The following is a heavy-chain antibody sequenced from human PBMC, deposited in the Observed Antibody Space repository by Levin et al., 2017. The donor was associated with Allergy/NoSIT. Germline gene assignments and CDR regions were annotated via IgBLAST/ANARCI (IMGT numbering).Heavy chain of an antibody. D-gene: IGHD1-7*01. CDR3: ARVITGTMWGLDV. V-gene: IGHV6-1*01. CDR2: TYYRSKWYS. J-gene: IGHJ6*02. Sequence: SETLSLTCAISGDSVSSNSAAWNWIRQSPSRGLEWLGRTYYRSKWYSDYAVSVKSRITINPDTSKNQFSLQLNSVNPEDTAVYFCARVITGTMWGLDVWGQGTPVTVSS. CDR1: GDSVSSNSAA.